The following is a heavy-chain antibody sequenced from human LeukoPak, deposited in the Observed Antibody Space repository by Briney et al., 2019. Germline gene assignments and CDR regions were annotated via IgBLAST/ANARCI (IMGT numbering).Heavy chain of an antibody. CDR2: INSDGSST. CDR3: ARDYGRSRDYGMDV. Sequence: GGSLRLSGAASGFTFSNYWMHWVRQAPGKGLVWVSRINSDGSSTNYADSVKGRFTISRDNAKNTLYLQMNSLRAEDTAVYYCARDYGRSRDYGMDVWGQGTTVTVSS. D-gene: IGHD3-10*01. J-gene: IGHJ6*02. V-gene: IGHV3-74*01. CDR1: GFTFSNYW.